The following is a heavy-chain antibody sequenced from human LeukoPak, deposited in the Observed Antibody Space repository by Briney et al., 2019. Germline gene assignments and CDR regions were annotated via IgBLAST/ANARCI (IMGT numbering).Heavy chain of an antibody. CDR2: IYTSGST. CDR1: GGSISSGSYY. CDR3: ARLAPPNWFDP. Sequence: SQTLSLTCTVSGGSISSGSYYWSWIRQPAGKGLEWIGRIYTSGSTNYNPSLKSRVTISVDTSKNQFSLKLSSVTAADTAVYYCARLAPPNWFDPWGQGTLVTVSS. J-gene: IGHJ5*02. V-gene: IGHV4-61*02.